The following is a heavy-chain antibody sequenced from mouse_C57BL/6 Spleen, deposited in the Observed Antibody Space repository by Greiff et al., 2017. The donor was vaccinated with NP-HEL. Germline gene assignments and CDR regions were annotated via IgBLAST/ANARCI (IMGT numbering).Heavy chain of an antibody. CDR2: ISSGSSTI. D-gene: IGHD2-2*01. CDR1: GFTFSDYG. CDR3: ASYGYDGDYYAMDY. V-gene: IGHV5-17*01. J-gene: IGHJ4*01. Sequence: DVKLVESGGGLVKPGGSLKLSCAASGFTFSDYGMHWVRQAPEKGLEWVAYISSGSSTIYYADTVKARFTISRDNAKNTLFLNMTSLRSEDTAMYYCASYGYDGDYYAMDYWGQGTSVTVST.